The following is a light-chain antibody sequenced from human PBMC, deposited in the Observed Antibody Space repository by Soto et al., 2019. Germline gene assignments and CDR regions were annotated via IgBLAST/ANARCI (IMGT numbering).Light chain of an antibody. Sequence: DIQMTQSPSSLSASVGDRVTISCRASQSISKYLNWYQHKPGKAPNLLIYAASHLRSGVPTRFSGSGTGTSFTLTISSLQHEDFATYYCQQSYSNPGTVGRGTKVELK. J-gene: IGKJ1*01. CDR2: AAS. CDR3: QQSYSNPGT. CDR1: QSISKY. V-gene: IGKV1-39*01.